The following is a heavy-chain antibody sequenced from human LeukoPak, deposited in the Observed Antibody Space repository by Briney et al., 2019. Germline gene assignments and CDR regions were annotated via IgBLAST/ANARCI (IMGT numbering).Heavy chain of an antibody. V-gene: IGHV3-30*19. CDR2: ISYDGSNK. CDR1: GFIFNSYG. D-gene: IGHD4-17*01. CDR3: ARADYGDLVPGWY. J-gene: IGHJ4*02. Sequence: GGSLRLSCAASGFIFNSYGMHWVRQAPGKGLEWVAVISYDGSNKYYADSVKGRFTISRDNSKNTLYLQMNSLRAEDTAVYYCARADYGDLVPGWYWGQGTLVTVSS.